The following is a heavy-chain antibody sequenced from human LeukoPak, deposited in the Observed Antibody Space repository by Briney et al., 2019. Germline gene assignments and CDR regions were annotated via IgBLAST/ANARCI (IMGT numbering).Heavy chain of an antibody. Sequence: GGSLRLSCAASEFTFSSYGMSWVRQAPGKGLEWVSAISGSGGSTYYADSVKGRFTISRDNSKNTLYLQMNSLRAEDTAVYYCARDEGLGSWALYFDYWGQGTLVTVSS. CDR3: ARDEGLGSWALYFDY. D-gene: IGHD1-14*01. J-gene: IGHJ4*02. V-gene: IGHV3-23*01. CDR2: ISGSGGST. CDR1: EFTFSSYG.